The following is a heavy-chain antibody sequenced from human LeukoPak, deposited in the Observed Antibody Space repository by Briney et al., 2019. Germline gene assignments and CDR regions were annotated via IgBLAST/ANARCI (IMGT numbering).Heavy chain of an antibody. D-gene: IGHD4-17*01. J-gene: IGHJ4*02. CDR2: ISISGGDT. V-gene: IGHV3-23*01. Sequence: GGSLRLSCAASGITFSNHAMCWVRQAPGKGLEWVAGISISGGDTFYADSVEGRFTFSRDNSKNTLYLQMNNLRVEDTAIYYCAKELRPNDCWGQGTLVTVSS. CDR1: GITFSNHA. CDR3: AKELRPNDC.